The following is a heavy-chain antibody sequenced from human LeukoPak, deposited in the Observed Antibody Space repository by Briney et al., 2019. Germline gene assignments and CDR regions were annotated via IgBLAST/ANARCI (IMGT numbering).Heavy chain of an antibody. CDR1: GGSISSGGYS. D-gene: IGHD6-19*01. CDR3: TRYSSGWYGAFDI. CDR2: IYYIGST. Sequence: SQTLSLTCTVSGGSISSGGYSWSWIRQHPGKGLEWIGYIYYIGSTNYNPSLKSRVTISVDTSKNQFSLKLNSVTAADTAVYYCTRYSSGWYGAFDIWGQGTVVTVSS. V-gene: IGHV4-31*03. J-gene: IGHJ3*02.